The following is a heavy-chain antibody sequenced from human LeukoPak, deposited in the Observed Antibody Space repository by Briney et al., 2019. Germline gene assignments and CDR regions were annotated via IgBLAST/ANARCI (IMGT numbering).Heavy chain of an antibody. CDR2: IYYSGSN. CDR1: GGSISSYY. D-gene: IGHD2-2*01. V-gene: IGHV4-59*01. Sequence: SETLSLTCTVSGGSISSYYWSWIRQPPGKGLEWIGYIYYSGSNNYNPSLKSRVTISVDTSKNQSSLKLSSVTAADTAVYYCARDLSHCSSTSCYDYWGQGTLVTVSS. J-gene: IGHJ4*02. CDR3: ARDLSHCSSTSCYDY.